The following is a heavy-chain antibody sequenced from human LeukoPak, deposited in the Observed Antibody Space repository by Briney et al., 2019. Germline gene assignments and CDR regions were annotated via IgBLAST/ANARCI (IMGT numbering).Heavy chain of an antibody. Sequence: PGGSLRLSCAASGFTVSNSYMSWVRQAPGKGLEGVSVLYSGGSTYDADSVKGRFTISRDNSKNTLYLQLSSLRAEDTAVYYCAKHTDVPGHWYLDLWGRGTLVTVSS. J-gene: IGHJ2*01. V-gene: IGHV3-66*04. CDR3: AKHTDVPGHWYLDL. CDR1: GFTVSNSY. CDR2: LYSGGST. D-gene: IGHD3-10*02.